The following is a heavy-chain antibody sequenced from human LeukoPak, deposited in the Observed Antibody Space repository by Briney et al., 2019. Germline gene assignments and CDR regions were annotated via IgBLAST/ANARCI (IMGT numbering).Heavy chain of an antibody. CDR1: GGSISSTSYY. CDR2: IYYSGST. CDR3: TRGLGATTWFDP. V-gene: IGHV4-39*07. Sequence: SETLSLTCTVSGGSISSTSYYWGWIRQPPGKGLEWIGSIYYSGSTYYNPSLKRRVTISVDTSKNQFSLKLSSVTAADTAVYYGTRGLGATTWFDPWGQGTLVTVSS. J-gene: IGHJ5*02. D-gene: IGHD1-26*01.